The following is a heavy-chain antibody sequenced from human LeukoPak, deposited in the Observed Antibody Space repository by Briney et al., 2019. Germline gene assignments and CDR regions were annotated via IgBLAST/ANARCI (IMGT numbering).Heavy chain of an antibody. CDR2: ITGDGVRT. V-gene: IGHV3-64*02. CDR1: GFTFRNHV. CDR3: PREMPTRRTQFDF. J-gene: IGHJ4*02. Sequence: GGSLRLSCAGSGFTFRNHVIHWVRQAPGKGLEYVSGITGDGVRTYYAESVRGRFTISRDNSKNTVYLQMGSLRAEDMALYYCPREMPTRRTQFDFWGQGTQVTVSS. D-gene: IGHD2-2*01.